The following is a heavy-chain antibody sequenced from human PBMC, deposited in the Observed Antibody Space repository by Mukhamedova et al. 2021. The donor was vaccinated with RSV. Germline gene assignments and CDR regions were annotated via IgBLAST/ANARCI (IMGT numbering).Heavy chain of an antibody. V-gene: IGHV3-66*02. J-gene: IGHJ4*02. Sequence: MSWVRQAPGEGLEWVSLIYSGGSTSYADSVKGRFTISRDTSKNTVYLEMNSLRAEDTAVYYCARRRESPPIGLWGQGTLVTVSS. D-gene: IGHD1-26*01. CDR3: ARRRESPPIGL. CDR2: IYSGGST.